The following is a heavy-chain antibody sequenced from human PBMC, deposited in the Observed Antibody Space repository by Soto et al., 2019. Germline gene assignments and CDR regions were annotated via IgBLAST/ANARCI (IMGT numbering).Heavy chain of an antibody. CDR3: ARLRRDWGDAFDL. D-gene: IGHD3-16*01. V-gene: IGHV1-69*01. Sequence: QVQLVQSGADVKKPGSWVKASCKASEGSLASPAITWVRQAPAQGLEWMGEIIPVFDKANYAQNFQGRLTITADEPTGTVFMQLSSLRSEDTAVYFCARLRRDWGDAFDLWGLGTLVTVSS. CDR2: IIPVFDKA. J-gene: IGHJ3*01. CDR1: EGSLASPA.